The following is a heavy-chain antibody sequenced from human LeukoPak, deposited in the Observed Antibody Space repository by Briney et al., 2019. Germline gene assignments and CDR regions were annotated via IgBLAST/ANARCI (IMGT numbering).Heavy chain of an antibody. CDR3: ARGGDMVGTTKVPFDY. J-gene: IGHJ4*02. Sequence: PGGSLRLSCAVSGFAVTSSYMTWVRQTPGKGLEWVSIISSGSSTHYIDSVKGRFTISRDNSKNTLYLQMESLRAEDTAVYYCARGGDMVGTTKVPFDYWGQETLVTVSS. CDR2: ISSGSST. D-gene: IGHD1-26*01. CDR1: GFAVTSSY. V-gene: IGHV3-53*01.